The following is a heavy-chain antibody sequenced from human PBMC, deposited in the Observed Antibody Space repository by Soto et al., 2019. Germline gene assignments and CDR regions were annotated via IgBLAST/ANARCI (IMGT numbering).Heavy chain of an antibody. J-gene: IGHJ4*02. V-gene: IGHV1-8*01. Sequence: ASVKVSCKASGYTLTSYDINGVRQTTGQGLEWMGWMNPNSGNTGYAQKFQGRVTMTRNTSISTAYMELSSLRSEDTAVYYCASGRDGYNYGSDHWGQGTLVTVSS. D-gene: IGHD5-12*01. CDR3: ASGRDGYNYGSDH. CDR1: GYTLTSYD. CDR2: MNPNSGNT.